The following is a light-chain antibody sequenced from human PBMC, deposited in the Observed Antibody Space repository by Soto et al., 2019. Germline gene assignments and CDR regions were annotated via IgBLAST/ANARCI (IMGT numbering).Light chain of an antibody. CDR3: SSYTAFTTYV. V-gene: IGLV2-14*03. CDR1: NSDVGAYSY. J-gene: IGLJ1*01. Sequence: QSALTQPASVSGSPGQSITISCTGTNSDVGAYSYVSWYQQYPGKAPKLLIYDVGARPSGISDRFSGSKSGNTASLTISGLQAEDEAAYYCSSYTAFTTYVFGSGTKVTVL. CDR2: DVG.